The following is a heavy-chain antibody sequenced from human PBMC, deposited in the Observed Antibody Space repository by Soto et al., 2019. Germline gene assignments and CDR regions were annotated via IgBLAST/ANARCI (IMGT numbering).Heavy chain of an antibody. CDR1: GFTVSSNY. V-gene: IGHV3-66*01. Sequence: GGSLRLSCAASGFTVSSNYMSWVRQAPGKGLEWVSVIYSGGSTYYADSVKGRFTISRDNSKNTLYLQMNSLRAEDTAVYYCARDDIAAAGTFSYWGQGTLVTVSS. CDR3: ARDDIAAAGTFSY. CDR2: IYSGGST. D-gene: IGHD6-13*01. J-gene: IGHJ4*02.